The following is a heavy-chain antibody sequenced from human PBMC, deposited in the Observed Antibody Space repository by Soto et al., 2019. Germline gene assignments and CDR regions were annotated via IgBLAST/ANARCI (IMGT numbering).Heavy chain of an antibody. CDR3: ARGVGSYDYYYYGMDV. Sequence: ASVKVSCKASGYTFTGYYMHWVRQAPGQGLEWMGWINPNSGGTNYAQKFQGRVTMTRDTSISTAYMELSGLRSDDTAVYYCARGVGSYDYYYYGMDVWGQGTTVTVSS. CDR2: INPNSGGT. J-gene: IGHJ6*02. D-gene: IGHD1-26*01. V-gene: IGHV1-2*02. CDR1: GYTFTGYY.